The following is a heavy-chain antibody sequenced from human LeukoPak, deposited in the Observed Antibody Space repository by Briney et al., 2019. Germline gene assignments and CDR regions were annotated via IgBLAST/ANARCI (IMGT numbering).Heavy chain of an antibody. CDR2: IYYSGST. V-gene: IGHV4-59*01. CDR3: VRGRIYYDSTGYQV. D-gene: IGHD3-22*01. CDR1: GGSISNYY. J-gene: IGHJ4*02. Sequence: SETLSLTCIVSGGSISNYYWSWTRQPPGKGLEWIGHIYYSGSTKYNPSLKSRVTISIDTSKNQFSLKLSSVTAADTALYYCVRGRIYYDSTGYQVWGQGTLVTVSS.